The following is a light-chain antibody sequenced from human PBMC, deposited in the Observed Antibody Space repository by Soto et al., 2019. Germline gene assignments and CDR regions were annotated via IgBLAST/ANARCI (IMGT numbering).Light chain of an antibody. CDR3: RRYGCAPT. CDR1: QSVRSSY. J-gene: IGKJ4*01. Sequence: ESVMTQYPGTLSLSPVQRATLSCRASQSVRSSYLAWYQQRPGQAPRLLIQGASSRAAGIPDRVSGSGSGTDFTLTISRLEPEDFVVYYCRRYGCAPTFGGGTKVEIK. V-gene: IGKV3-20*01. CDR2: GAS.